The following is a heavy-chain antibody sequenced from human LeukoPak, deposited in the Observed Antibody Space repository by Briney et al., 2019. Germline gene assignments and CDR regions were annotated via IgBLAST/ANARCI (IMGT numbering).Heavy chain of an antibody. CDR1: GGTFSSYA. V-gene: IGHV1-69*13. Sequence: SVKVSCKASGGTFSSYAISWVRQAPGQGLEWMGGIIPIFATPNYAQRFQGRVTITADESTSTAYMELSSLRSEDTAVYYCARALGYCSAGSCYSNDYWGQGTLVTVSS. CDR3: ARALGYCSAGSCYSNDY. CDR2: IIPIFATP. J-gene: IGHJ4*02. D-gene: IGHD2-15*01.